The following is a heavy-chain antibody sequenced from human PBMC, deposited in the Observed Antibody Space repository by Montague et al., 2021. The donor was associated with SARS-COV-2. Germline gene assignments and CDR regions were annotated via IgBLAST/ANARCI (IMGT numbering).Heavy chain of an antibody. D-gene: IGHD6-13*01. J-gene: IGHJ6*02. CDR1: GGSIRSSSYY. V-gene: IGHV4-39*07. CDR3: ARLGRQQLVRLFGIDV. Sequence: SETLSLTCTVSGGSIRSSSYYWGWIRQAPGKGLEWIGSIYDSDNTYYNPSLKSRITISLDTTKNQFSLKLSTVTAADTALYYCARLGRQQLVRLFGIDVWGPGTLVTVSS. CDR2: IYDSDNT.